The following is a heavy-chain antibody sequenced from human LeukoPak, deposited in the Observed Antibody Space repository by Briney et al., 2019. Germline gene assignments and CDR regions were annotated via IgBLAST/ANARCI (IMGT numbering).Heavy chain of an antibody. V-gene: IGHV4-59*01. J-gene: IGHJ4*02. CDR2: TYHSGSG. D-gene: IGHD1-26*01. Sequence: SETLSLTCTVSGGAISGYYWSWIRQPPGKGLEWIGYTYHSGSGNYNPSLKSRVTISVDTSKNQFSLKLTSVTAADTAVYYCAREGSSGSYNYWGQGALVTVSS. CDR1: GGAISGYY. CDR3: AREGSSGSYNY.